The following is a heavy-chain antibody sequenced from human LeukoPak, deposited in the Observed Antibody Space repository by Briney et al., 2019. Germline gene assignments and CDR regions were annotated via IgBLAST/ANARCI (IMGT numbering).Heavy chain of an antibody. Sequence: SETLSLTCTVSGGSISSYYWSWIRQPAGKGLEWIGRIYTSGSTNYNPSLKSRVTMSVDTSKNQFSLKLSSVTAADTAVYYCAGDRTKLQYFDWSNWFDPWGKGTLVPVSS. CDR2: IYTSGST. V-gene: IGHV4-4*07. J-gene: IGHJ5*02. D-gene: IGHD3-9*01. CDR1: GGSISSYY. CDR3: AGDRTKLQYFDWSNWFDP.